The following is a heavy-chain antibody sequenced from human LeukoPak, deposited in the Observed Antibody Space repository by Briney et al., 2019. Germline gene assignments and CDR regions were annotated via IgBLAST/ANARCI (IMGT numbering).Heavy chain of an antibody. CDR2: ISYDGSNK. D-gene: IGHD3-10*01. V-gene: IGHV3-30*03. CDR3: ARKSPVLLWFGEPTDYYGMDV. J-gene: IGHJ6*02. CDR1: GFTFSSYG. Sequence: GGSLRLSCAASGFTFSSYGMHWVRQAPGKGLEWVAVISYDGSNKYYADSVKGRFTISRDNSKNTLYLQMNSLRAEDTAVYYCARKSPVLLWFGEPTDYYGMDVWGQGTTVTVSS.